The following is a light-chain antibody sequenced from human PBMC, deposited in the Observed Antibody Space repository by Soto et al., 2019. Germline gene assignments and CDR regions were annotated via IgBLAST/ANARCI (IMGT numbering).Light chain of an antibody. CDR2: GAS. Sequence: EIVMTQSPATLSLSPGERATLPCRASQSVSGNLAWYQQKPGQAPRRLISGASTRATGIPARFSGSGSGTEFTLTISSLQAEDVAVYFCQQYYAPPRTFGQGTKVDIK. CDR1: QSVSGN. V-gene: IGKV3-15*01. CDR3: QQYYAPPRT. J-gene: IGKJ1*01.